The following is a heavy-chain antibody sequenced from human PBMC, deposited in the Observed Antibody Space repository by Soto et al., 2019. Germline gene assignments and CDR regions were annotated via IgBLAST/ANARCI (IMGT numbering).Heavy chain of an antibody. V-gene: IGHV3-13*01. CDR3: ARGSVLVGTLYYYYYGMDV. D-gene: IGHD1-1*01. Sequence: GGSLRLSCAASGFTFSSYDMHWVRQATGKGLEWVSAIGTAGDTYYPGSVKGRFTISRENAKNSLYLQMNSLRAGDTAVYYCARGSVLVGTLYYYYYGMDVWGQGTTVTVSS. CDR2: IGTAGDT. J-gene: IGHJ6*02. CDR1: GFTFSSYD.